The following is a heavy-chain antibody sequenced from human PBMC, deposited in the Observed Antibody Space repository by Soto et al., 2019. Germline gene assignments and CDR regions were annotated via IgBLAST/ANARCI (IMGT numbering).Heavy chain of an antibody. Sequence: PGGSLRLSCAVSGVTLGDYAMHWVRQVPGKGLEWVSGISWNSGSIAYADSVRGRFTISRDNAKSSLYLQVSSLRAEDTALYHCGRGAAGTLDYYYYYMDVWGKGTTVTVSS. V-gene: IGHV3-9*01. CDR2: ISWNSGSI. CDR1: GVTLGDYA. D-gene: IGHD6-13*01. J-gene: IGHJ6*03. CDR3: GRGAAGTLDYYYYYMDV.